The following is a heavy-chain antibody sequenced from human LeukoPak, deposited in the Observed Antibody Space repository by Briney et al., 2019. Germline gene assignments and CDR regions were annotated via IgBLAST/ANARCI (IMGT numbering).Heavy chain of an antibody. CDR2: IYYSESA. V-gene: IGHV4-59*02. Sequence: PETLSLTCTASGDSVSNYYWSCIRQPPGKRLEWIGCIYYSESATYKPSHTSRVTISLDTSKNQFFLKLSSVTAADTAVYYCARKRSFDLWGQGTLVTVSS. CDR3: ARKRSFDL. J-gene: IGHJ4*02. D-gene: IGHD3-9*01. CDR1: GDSVSNYY.